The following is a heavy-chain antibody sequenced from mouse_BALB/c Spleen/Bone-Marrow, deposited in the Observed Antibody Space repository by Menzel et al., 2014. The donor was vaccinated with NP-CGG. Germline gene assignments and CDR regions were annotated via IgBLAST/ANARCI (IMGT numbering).Heavy chain of an antibody. J-gene: IGHJ4*01. V-gene: IGHV5-17*02. Sequence: EVQLVESGGGLVQPGGSRKLSCAASGFTFSSFGMHWVRQAPEKGLEWVAYISSGSSTIYYADTVKGRFTISRDNPKNTLSLQMTSLRSEDTAMYYCARWRYGYAMDYWGQGTSVTVSS. CDR3: ARWRYGYAMDY. CDR1: GFTFSSFG. D-gene: IGHD2-14*01. CDR2: ISSGSSTI.